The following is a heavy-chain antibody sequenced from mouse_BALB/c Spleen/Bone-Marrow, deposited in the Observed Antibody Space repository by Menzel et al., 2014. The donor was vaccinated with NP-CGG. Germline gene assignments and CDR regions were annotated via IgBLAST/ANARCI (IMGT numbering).Heavy chain of an antibody. CDR3: TRHYGNYDY. CDR1: GYSFTNFW. Sequence: QVQLQQSGAELVRPGTSVKMSCKAAGYSFTNFWIGWVKQGPGHGPEWIGDIYPKNDDANYNEKFKGRATLTVDTSSSPAYMQLSGLTSEDSAIYYCTRHYGNYDYWGQGSTLTVSS. D-gene: IGHD2-1*01. J-gene: IGHJ2*01. CDR2: IYPKNDDA. V-gene: IGHV1-63*02.